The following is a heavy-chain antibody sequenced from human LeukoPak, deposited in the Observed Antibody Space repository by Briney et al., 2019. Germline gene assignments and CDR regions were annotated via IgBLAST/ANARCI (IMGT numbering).Heavy chain of an antibody. V-gene: IGHV3-23*01. CDR1: GFTLRSYD. CDR2: TSGSGGNT. J-gene: IGHJ4*02. D-gene: IGHD5-12*01. Sequence: GGSLRLSCAASGFTLRSYDMSWVRQAQGNGLEWVAATSGSGGNTYYADSVRGRFTISRDNSKNTLYLQMNSLRAEDTAVYYCAKEYSGYDFDYWGQGTLVTVSS. CDR3: AKEYSGYDFDY.